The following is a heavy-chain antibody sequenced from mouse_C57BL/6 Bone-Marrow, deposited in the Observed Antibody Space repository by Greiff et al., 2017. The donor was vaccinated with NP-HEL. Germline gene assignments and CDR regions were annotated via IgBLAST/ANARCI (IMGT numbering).Heavy chain of an antibody. J-gene: IGHJ4*01. D-gene: IGHD4-1*01. CDR1: GYTFTDYN. V-gene: IGHV1-18*01. CDR2: INPNNGGT. Sequence: EVQLQESGPELVKPGASVKIPCKASGYTFTDYNMDWVKQSHGKSLEWIGDINPNNGGTIYNQKFKGKATLTVDKSSSTAYMELRSLTSEDTAVYYCARLEINWDYAMDYWGQGTSVTVAS. CDR3: ARLEINWDYAMDY.